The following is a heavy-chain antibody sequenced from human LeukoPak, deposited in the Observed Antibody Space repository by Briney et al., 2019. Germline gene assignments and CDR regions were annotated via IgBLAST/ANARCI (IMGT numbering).Heavy chain of an antibody. CDR2: IYYSGST. D-gene: IGHD3-22*01. CDR1: GGSISSYY. CDR3: VRGGTYYYDSSGYCLDY. Sequence: SETLSLTCTVSGGSISSYYWSWIRQPPGKGLEWIGYIYYSGSTNYNPSLKSRVTILVDTSKNQFSLKLSSVTAADTAVYYCVRGGTYYYDSSGYCLDYWGQGTLVTVSS. V-gene: IGHV4-59*01. J-gene: IGHJ4*02.